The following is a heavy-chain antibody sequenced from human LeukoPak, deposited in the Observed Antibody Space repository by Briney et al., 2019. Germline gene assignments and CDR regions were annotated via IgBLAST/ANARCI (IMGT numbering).Heavy chain of an antibody. CDR3: ASGTFDAPLYGTYWYFHV. CDR2: IYSNGNT. J-gene: IGHJ2*01. Sequence: SETLSLTCAVSGASINNNYWTWVRQPPGKGLEWIGYIYSNGNTNYNPSLKGRVTMSIETSKNQFSLQLPSVTAADTAVYYCASGTFDAPLYGTYWYFHVWGRGTLVTVSS. V-gene: IGHV4-59*01. CDR1: GASINNNY. D-gene: IGHD1-14*01.